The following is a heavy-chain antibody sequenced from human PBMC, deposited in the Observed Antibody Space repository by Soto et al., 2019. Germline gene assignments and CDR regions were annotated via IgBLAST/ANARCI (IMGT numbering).Heavy chain of an antibody. D-gene: IGHD5-12*01. CDR3: ARDLGSGYDLAMDV. CDR1: GGSISGYY. CDR2: IYYSGST. V-gene: IGHV4-59*01. Sequence: PSETLSLTCTVSGGSISGYYWIWIRQPPGKGLEWIGYIYYSGSTKYNSSLKSRVTISVDTSKNQFSLRLSSVTAADTAVYYCARDLGSGYDLAMDVWGQGTTVTVSS. J-gene: IGHJ6*02.